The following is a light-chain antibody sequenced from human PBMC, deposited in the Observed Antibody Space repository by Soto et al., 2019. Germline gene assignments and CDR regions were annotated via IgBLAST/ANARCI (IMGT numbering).Light chain of an antibody. V-gene: IGKV3-15*01. CDR3: QQYDNWRQA. CDR1: QRISGSH. CDR2: GAS. Sequence: VLEKTPCAVPLSPGERATLACTASQRISGSHLAWYQQKPGQAPRLLLYGASTRETGVPAMFSGSGAGTQFTRTISSLQSEDFAFVYFQQYDNWRQAFGRGTKVDIK. J-gene: IGKJ1*01.